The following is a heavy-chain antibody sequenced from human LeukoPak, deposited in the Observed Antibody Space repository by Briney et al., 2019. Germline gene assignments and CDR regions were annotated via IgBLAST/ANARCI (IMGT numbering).Heavy chain of an antibody. Sequence: PGGSLRLSCAASGFTFSYYAMSWVRQSPGKGLEWVSAIGDRGGNTYTYYIDSVRGRFTISRDNSKNTLYLQMNSLRVDDTAVYYCATWPRNNYAYWGQGTPVTVSS. CDR3: ATWPRNNYAY. V-gene: IGHV3-23*01. D-gene: IGHD3-16*01. CDR1: GFTFSYYA. J-gene: IGHJ4*02. CDR2: IGDRGGNTYT.